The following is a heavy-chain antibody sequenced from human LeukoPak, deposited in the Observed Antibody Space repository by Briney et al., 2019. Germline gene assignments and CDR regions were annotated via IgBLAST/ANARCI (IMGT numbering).Heavy chain of an antibody. V-gene: IGHV1-69*06. D-gene: IGHD3-9*01. CDR3: ASGVFYDILTGPHYYYGMDV. J-gene: IGHJ6*04. Sequence: SVKVSCKASGGTFISYAISWVRQAPGQGREGMGGIIPIFGTANYAQKFQGRVTITADKSTSTAYMELSSLRSEDTAVYYCASGVFYDILTGPHYYYGMDVWGKGTTVTVSS. CDR1: GGTFISYA. CDR2: IIPIFGTA.